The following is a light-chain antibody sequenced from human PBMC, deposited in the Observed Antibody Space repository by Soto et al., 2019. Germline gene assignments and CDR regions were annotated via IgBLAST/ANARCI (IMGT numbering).Light chain of an antibody. Sequence: FTQWPSTLALKTAGRAPLSCMASQSVSSDLAWYQQTPGQAPRLRLYGASIRATGIPDRFSSSWSGTDFTLSSSIKEPEDLAVYCCQQYGSSPTFGQVTNVDI. J-gene: IGKJ1*01. CDR2: GAS. CDR3: QQYGSSPT. V-gene: IGKV3-20*01. CDR1: QSVSSD.